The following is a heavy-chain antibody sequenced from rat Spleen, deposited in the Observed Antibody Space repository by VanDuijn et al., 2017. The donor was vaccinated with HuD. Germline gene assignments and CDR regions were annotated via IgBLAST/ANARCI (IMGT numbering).Heavy chain of an antibody. D-gene: IGHD1-6*01. Sequence: EVQLVESGGGLVQPGRSLKLSCAASGFTFSSFAMAWVRQAPKKGLEWVATITSGDGYTYYPDSVKGRFTVSRDTATSTLYLQMDSLRSADTATYYCARGGFFRYWGQGVMVTVSS. CDR3: ARGGFFRY. V-gene: IGHV5S23*01. J-gene: IGHJ2*01. CDR1: GFTFSSFA. CDR2: ITSGDGYT.